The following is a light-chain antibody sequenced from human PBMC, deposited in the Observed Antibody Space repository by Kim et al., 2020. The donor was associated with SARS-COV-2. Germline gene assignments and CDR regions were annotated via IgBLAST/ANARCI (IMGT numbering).Light chain of an antibody. J-gene: IGLJ3*02. CDR1: RGHSSYA. CDR3: QTWGTGIRV. V-gene: IGLV4-69*01. Sequence: ASVKLTCTLSRGHSSYAIEWHQQEPKKGPRYLMKLNSDGSHSKGDGIPDRFSGSSSGAGRYLTISSLQSEDEADYYCQTWGTGIRVFGGGTQLTVL. CDR2: LNSDGSH.